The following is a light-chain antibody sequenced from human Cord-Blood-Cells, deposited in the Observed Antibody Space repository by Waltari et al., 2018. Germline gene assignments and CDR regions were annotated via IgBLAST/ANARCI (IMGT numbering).Light chain of an antibody. Sequence: DIVMTQSPDSLAVSLGERATINCKSSQSGLYSSNNKNYLAWYQQKPGQPPKLLIYWASTRESGVPDRFSGGGSGTDFTLTISSLQAEDVAVYYCQQYYSTPPTFGGGTKVEIK. CDR3: QQYYSTPPT. CDR2: WAS. V-gene: IGKV4-1*01. CDR1: QSGLYSSNNKNY. J-gene: IGKJ4*01.